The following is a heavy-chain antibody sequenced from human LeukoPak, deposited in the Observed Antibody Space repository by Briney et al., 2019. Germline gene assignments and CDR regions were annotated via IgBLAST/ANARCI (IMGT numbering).Heavy chain of an antibody. CDR2: ISSSSSYI. CDR3: ARGWSADYFDY. J-gene: IGHJ4*02. V-gene: IGHV3-21*05. Sequence: PGGSLRLSCAASGFTFSIYSMNWVRQAPGKGLEWVSYISSSSSYIYYADSVKGRFTISRDNAKNSLYLQMNSLRAEDTAVYYCARGWSADYFDYWGQGILVTVSS. CDR1: GFTFSIYS. D-gene: IGHD2-15*01.